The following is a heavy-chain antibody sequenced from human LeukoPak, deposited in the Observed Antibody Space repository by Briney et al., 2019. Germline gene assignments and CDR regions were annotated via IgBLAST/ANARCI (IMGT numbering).Heavy chain of an antibody. V-gene: IGHV1-18*04. Sequence: GASVKVSCKASGYSFSNYGVNWVRQAPGQGLEWMGWISGYNGNTKFAQNFQGRLTMTTDTSTSTTYMELRSLRSDDTAVYYCAREFHGYNYVRYYFDYWGQGTLVTVSS. J-gene: IGHJ4*02. D-gene: IGHD5-24*01. CDR2: ISGYNGNT. CDR1: GYSFSNYG. CDR3: AREFHGYNYVRYYFDY.